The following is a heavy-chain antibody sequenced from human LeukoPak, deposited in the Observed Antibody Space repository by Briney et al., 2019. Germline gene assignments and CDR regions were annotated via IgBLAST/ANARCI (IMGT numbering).Heavy chain of an antibody. V-gene: IGHV4-39*01. D-gene: IGHD5-24*01. CDR2: VFHSGST. CDR3: ARHEHGYNPQD. J-gene: IGHJ4*02. CDR1: GGSISSSSHY. Sequence: SETLSLTCTVSGGSISSSSHYWAWIRQPPGKGLEWIGNVFHSGSTYYNPSLKSRVSISVDTSKNQLSLKLSSVTAADTAVYYCARHEHGYNPQDWGQGTLVTVSS.